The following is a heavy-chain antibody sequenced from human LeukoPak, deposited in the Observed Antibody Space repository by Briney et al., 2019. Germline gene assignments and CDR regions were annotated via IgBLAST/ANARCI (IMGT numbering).Heavy chain of an antibody. V-gene: IGHV3-30*18. Sequence: GRSLRLSCAASGFTFSSYGIHWVRQAPGKGLEWVAVISYDGSNKYYVDSVKGRFTISRDNSKNTLNLQMNSLRAEDTAVYYCAKMRTPTAHSGDAFDIWGQGTVVTVSS. CDR2: ISYDGSNK. J-gene: IGHJ3*02. CDR3: AKMRTPTAHSGDAFDI. CDR1: GFTFSSYG. D-gene: IGHD4-17*01.